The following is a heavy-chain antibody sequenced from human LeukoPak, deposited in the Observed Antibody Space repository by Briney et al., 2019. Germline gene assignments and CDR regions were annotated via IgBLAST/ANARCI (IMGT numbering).Heavy chain of an antibody. J-gene: IGHJ4*02. V-gene: IGHV1-46*01. CDR3: ARTGYNYDYYY. Sequence: GAPVKVSCKASGYTFTSYYMHWVRQAPGQGLEWMGIINPSDGFTSYAQKFQGRVTMTSDTSTSTVYMELSSLRSEDTAVYYCARTGYNYDYYYWGQGTLVTVSS. D-gene: IGHD5-18*01. CDR1: GYTFTSYY. CDR2: INPSDGFT.